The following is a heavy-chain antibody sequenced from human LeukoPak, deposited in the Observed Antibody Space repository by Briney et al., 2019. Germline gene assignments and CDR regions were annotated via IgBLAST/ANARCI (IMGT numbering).Heavy chain of an antibody. J-gene: IGHJ4*02. Sequence: SETLSLTCAVYGGSFSGYYWSWIRQPPGKGLEWIGEINHSGSTNYNPSLKSRVTITVDTSKNQFSLKLSSVTAADTAVYYCAKDFDYWGQGTLVTVSS. V-gene: IGHV4-34*01. CDR1: GGSFSGYY. CDR3: AKDFDY. CDR2: INHSGST.